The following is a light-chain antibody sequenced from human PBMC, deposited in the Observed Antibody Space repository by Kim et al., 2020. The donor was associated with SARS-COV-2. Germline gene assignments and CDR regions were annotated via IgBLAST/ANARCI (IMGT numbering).Light chain of an antibody. CDR3: QSYDTDNQGV. J-gene: IGLJ3*02. CDR1: SGSIADNH. Sequence: KSGTISSNRSSGSIADNHVQWYQQRPGSAPANVMFEDDQRPSGVPDRFSGSIDRSSNSASLTISGLRNEDEADYYCQSYDTDNQGVFGGGTKLTVL. CDR2: EDD. V-gene: IGLV6-57*03.